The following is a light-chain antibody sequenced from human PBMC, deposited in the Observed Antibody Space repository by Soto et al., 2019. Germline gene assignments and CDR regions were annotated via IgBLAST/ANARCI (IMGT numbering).Light chain of an antibody. CDR1: QSISIY. V-gene: IGKV3-11*01. J-gene: IGKJ1*01. CDR2: DAT. Sequence: EVVLTQSPATLSLSPGERATLSCRASQSISIYLTWYQQKPGQAPRLLIYDATNRATGIPARFSGSGSGTDFTLTISSLEPEDFAVYYCQQRGNWWTFGQGTKVDIK. CDR3: QQRGNWWT.